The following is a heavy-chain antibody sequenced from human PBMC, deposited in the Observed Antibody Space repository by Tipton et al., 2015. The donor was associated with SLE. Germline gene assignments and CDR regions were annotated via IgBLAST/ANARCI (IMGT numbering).Heavy chain of an antibody. J-gene: IGHJ3*02. CDR1: GCTFDDYA. CDR2: ISWNSGSI. V-gene: IGHV3-9*01. Sequence: SLRLSCAASGCTFDDYAMHWVREAPGKGLEWVSGISWNSGSIGYADSVKGRFTISRDNAKNSLYLQMNSLRAEDTALYYCAAWDAFDIWGQGTMVTVSS. CDR3: AAWDAFDI.